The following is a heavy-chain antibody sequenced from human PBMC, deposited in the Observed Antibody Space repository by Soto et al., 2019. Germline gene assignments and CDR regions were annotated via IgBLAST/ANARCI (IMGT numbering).Heavy chain of an antibody. CDR2: INHSGST. V-gene: IGHV4-34*01. CDR3: ARGSNGSGSFDY. Sequence: ETLSLTCAVYGGSFSGYYWSWIRQPPGKGLEWIGEINHSGSTNYNPSLKSRVTISVDTSKNQFSLKLSSVTAADTAVYYCARGSNGSGSFDYWGQGTLVTVSS. CDR1: GGSFSGYY. D-gene: IGHD3-10*01. J-gene: IGHJ4*02.